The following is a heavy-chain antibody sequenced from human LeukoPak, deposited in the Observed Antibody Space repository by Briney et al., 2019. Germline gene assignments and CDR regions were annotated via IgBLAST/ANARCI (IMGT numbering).Heavy chain of an antibody. J-gene: IGHJ4*02. CDR2: IYRSEST. D-gene: IGHD6-13*01. CDR3: GRKTIAATGTSVFFDY. V-gene: IGHV4-30-2*02. CDR1: GGSISSGGYS. Sequence: SQTLSLTCAVSGGSISSGGYSWRWIRQPPGKGLGWIGYIYRSESTYYNPYLKSRVTISVDRSKTQFSLKLTSMTAADTTVYYCGRKTIAATGTSVFFDYWGQGTLVTVSS.